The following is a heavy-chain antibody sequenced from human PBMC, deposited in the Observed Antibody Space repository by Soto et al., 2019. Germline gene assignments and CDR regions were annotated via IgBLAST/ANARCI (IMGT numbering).Heavy chain of an antibody. CDR1: GFTFSSYD. CDR3: ARANTVSLNPYYYYYGMDV. J-gene: IGHJ6*02. V-gene: IGHV3-33*01. D-gene: IGHD4-4*01. Sequence: QVQLVESGGGVVQPGRSLRLSCAASGFTFSSYDMHWVRQAPGKGLEWVAVIWYDGSNKYYADSVKGRFTISRDNSKNTLYLQMNSLRAEDTAVYYCARANTVSLNPYYYYYGMDVWGQGTTVTVSS. CDR2: IWYDGSNK.